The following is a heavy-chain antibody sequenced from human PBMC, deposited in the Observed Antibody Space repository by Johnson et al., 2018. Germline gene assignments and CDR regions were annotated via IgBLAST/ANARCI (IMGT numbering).Heavy chain of an antibody. J-gene: IGHJ3*01. V-gene: IGHV4-39*07. CDR3: ARRGDNIKSRVTMIETAVVVLDL. Sequence: QVQLQESGPGLVKPSGTLSLTCTVSGVSISSSGYYWDWIRQPPGKGLEWIGTIYYSGTTYYSPSFQGQVTISAAKSINTASLQWRSLKASAPAMYYCARRGDNIKSRVTMIETAVVVLDLWGQGTMVTVSS. CDR2: IYYSGTT. D-gene: IGHD3-22*01. CDR1: GVSISSSGYY.